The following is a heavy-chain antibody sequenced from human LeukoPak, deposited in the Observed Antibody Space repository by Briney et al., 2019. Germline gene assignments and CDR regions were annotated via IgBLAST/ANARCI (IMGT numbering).Heavy chain of an antibody. CDR1: GFTFTSYA. CDR3: AKRQYDNGGYFDY. Sequence: GGSLRLSCAASGFTFTSYAMSWVRQAPGKGLEWVSLISDSGGSTYFADSVKGRFTISRDNPENTLYLQMNNLRAEDTAVYYCAKRQYDNGGYFDYWGQGTLVTVSS. V-gene: IGHV3-23*01. J-gene: IGHJ4*02. D-gene: IGHD3-22*01. CDR2: ISDSGGST.